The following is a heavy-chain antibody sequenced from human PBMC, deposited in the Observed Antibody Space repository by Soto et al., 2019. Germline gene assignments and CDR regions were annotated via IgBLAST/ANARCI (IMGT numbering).Heavy chain of an antibody. CDR1: GYSFTSLD. V-gene: IGHV1-8*01. D-gene: IGHD1-26*01. CDR2: MQPSSGRT. Sequence: QVQLVQSGAEVREPGASVKVSCKASGYSFTSLDINWVRQTTGQGLEWMGWMQPSSGRTGYAQKFQGRVTMTRDTSINTAYMELSSLTSDDTAFYYCARGVTAGVDYWGQVTLVTVSS. CDR3: ARGVTAGVDY. J-gene: IGHJ4*02.